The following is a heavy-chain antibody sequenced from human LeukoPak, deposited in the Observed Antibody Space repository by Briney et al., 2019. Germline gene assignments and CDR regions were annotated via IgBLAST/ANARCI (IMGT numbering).Heavy chain of an antibody. CDR3: TAPKENYDILTGYYYYYYMDV. Sequence: GGSLRLSCAASGFTFSNAWMSWVRQAPGKGLEWVGRIKSKTDGGTTDYAAPVKGRFTISRDDSKNTLYLQMNSLKTEDTAVYYCTAPKENYDILTGYYYYYYMDVWGKGTTVTIS. D-gene: IGHD3-9*01. CDR2: IKSKTDGGTT. J-gene: IGHJ6*03. V-gene: IGHV3-15*01. CDR1: GFTFSNAW.